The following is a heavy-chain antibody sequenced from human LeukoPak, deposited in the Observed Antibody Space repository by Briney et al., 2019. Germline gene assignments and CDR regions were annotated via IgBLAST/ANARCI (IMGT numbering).Heavy chain of an antibody. D-gene: IGHD2-21*01. J-gene: IGHJ4*02. CDR3: ASYLTYSLDY. Sequence: NPSETLSLTCTVSGGSISSYYWSWIRQPPGKGLEWIGYIYYSGSTNYNPSLKSRVTISVDTSKNQFSLKLSSVTAADTAVYYCASYLTYSLDYWGQGTLVTVSS. CDR1: GGSISSYY. CDR2: IYYSGST. V-gene: IGHV4-59*08.